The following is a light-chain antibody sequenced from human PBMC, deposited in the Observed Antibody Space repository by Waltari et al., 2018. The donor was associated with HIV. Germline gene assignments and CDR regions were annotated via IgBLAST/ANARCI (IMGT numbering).Light chain of an antibody. CDR2: EGS. Sequence: QSALTQPASVSGSPGQSITISCHGTSRYVRSYNLVPWYQQHPGKAPKLMIYEGSKRPSGVSKRFSGSKSGNTASLTISGLQAEDEADYYCCSYAGSSTLVFGGGTKLTVL. V-gene: IGLV2-23*01. CDR1: SRYVRSYNL. J-gene: IGLJ3*02. CDR3: CSYAGSSTLV.